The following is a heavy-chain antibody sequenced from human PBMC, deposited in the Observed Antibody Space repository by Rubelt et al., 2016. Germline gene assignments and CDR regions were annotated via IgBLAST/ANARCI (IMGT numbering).Heavy chain of an antibody. CDR2: ISSSSSYI. J-gene: IGHJ4*02. V-gene: IGHV3-21*01. Sequence: GKGLEWVSSISSSSSYIYYADSAKGRFTISRDNAKNSLYLQMNSLRVEDTAVYYCARDLFYFESSGYYASDYWGQGTLVTVSS. CDR3: ARDLFYFESSGYYASDY. D-gene: IGHD3-22*01.